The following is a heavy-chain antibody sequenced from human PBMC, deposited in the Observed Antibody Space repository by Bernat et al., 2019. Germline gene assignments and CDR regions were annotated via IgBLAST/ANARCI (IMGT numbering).Heavy chain of an antibody. Sequence: QVQLQESGPGLVKPSQTLSLTRTVSGGSISSGDYYWSWIRQPPGKGLEWIGYIYYSGSTYYNPSLKSRVTISVDTSKNQFSLKLSSVTAADTAVYYCARVPMYDSSGYYYSRYFDLWGRGTLVTVSS. D-gene: IGHD3-22*01. J-gene: IGHJ2*01. V-gene: IGHV4-30-4*01. CDR2: IYYSGST. CDR3: ARVPMYDSSGYYYSRYFDL. CDR1: GGSISSGDYY.